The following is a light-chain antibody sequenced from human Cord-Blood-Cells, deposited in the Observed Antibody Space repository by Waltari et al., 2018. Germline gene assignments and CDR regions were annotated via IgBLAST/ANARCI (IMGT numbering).Light chain of an antibody. J-gene: IGLJ3*02. Sequence: QSALTQPRSVSGSPGQSVTISCTGTSSAVGGYNYVSWYQQHPAKAPKLMIYDVSKRPSGVPDRFSGSKSGNTASLTISGLQAEDEAYYYCCSYAGSYTWVFGGGTKLTVL. V-gene: IGLV2-11*01. CDR2: DVS. CDR1: SSAVGGYNY. CDR3: CSYAGSYTWV.